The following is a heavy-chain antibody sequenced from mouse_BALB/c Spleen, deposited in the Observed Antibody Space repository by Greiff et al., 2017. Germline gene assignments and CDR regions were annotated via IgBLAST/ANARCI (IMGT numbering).Heavy chain of an antibody. D-gene: IGHD1-1*01. CDR3: ARRYYGSRYFDY. V-gene: IGHV1-9*01. Sequence: VQLQQSGAELMKPGASVKISCKATGYTFSSYWIEWVKQRPGHGLEGIGEILPGSGSTNYNEKFKGKATFTADTSSNTSYMQLSSLTSEDSAVYYCARRYYGSRYFDYWGQGTTLTVSA. J-gene: IGHJ2*01. CDR2: ILPGSGST. CDR1: GYTFSSYW.